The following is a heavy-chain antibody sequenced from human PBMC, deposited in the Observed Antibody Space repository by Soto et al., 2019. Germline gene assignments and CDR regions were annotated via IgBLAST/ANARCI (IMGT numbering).Heavy chain of an antibody. CDR3: ARDLGTYYYAMDV. CDR2: INHSEST. V-gene: IGHV4-34*01. Sequence: SETLSLTCAVYGGSFSGYYWSWIRQPPGKGLEWIGEINHSESTKYNPSLKSRVTISGGTSKNQFSLKLSSVTAADTAVYYCARDLGTYYYAMDVWGQGTTVTSP. J-gene: IGHJ6*02. D-gene: IGHD3-16*01. CDR1: GGSFSGYY.